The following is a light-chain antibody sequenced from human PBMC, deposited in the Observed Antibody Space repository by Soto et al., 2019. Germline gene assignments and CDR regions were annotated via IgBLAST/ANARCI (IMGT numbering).Light chain of an antibody. CDR2: TXS. Sequence: DIHMTQSLSSLAASFGDRVTVSXRASQSISGYFNWYQQQPVXAPKXXXDTXSSLQSGGPSRLSGSGSGTDFTLPISSLQPEDFATYYCQQSHSTPRTFGGGTKVDIK. CDR1: QSISGY. CDR3: QQSHSTPRT. V-gene: IGKV1-39*01. J-gene: IGKJ4*02.